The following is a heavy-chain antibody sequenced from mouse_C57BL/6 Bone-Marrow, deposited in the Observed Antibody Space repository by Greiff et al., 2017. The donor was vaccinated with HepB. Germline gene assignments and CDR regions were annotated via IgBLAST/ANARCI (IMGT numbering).Heavy chain of an antibody. Sequence: EVHLVESGGGLVKPGGSLKLSCAASGFTFSSYAMSWVRQTPEKRLEWVATISDGGSYTYYPDNVKGRFTISRDNAKNNLYLQMSHLKSEDTAMYYCARWGNYNAMDYWGQGTSVTVSS. CDR1: GFTFSSYA. CDR3: ARWGNYNAMDY. V-gene: IGHV5-4*01. CDR2: ISDGGSYT. D-gene: IGHD2-1*01. J-gene: IGHJ4*01.